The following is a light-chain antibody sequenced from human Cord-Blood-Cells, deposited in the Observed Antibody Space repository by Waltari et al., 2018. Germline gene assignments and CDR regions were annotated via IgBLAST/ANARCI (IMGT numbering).Light chain of an antibody. J-gene: IGLJ2*01. CDR3: SSYTSSSTVV. CDR2: DVS. Sequence: QPALTQPAPVSGSPGPSITISCPGLSIDVAGYTYIPCYQQHPGKAPKLMIYDVSNRPSGVSIRFSGSKSGNTASRTISGLQAEDEADYYCSSYTSSSTVVFGGGTKLTVL. V-gene: IGLV2-14*01. CDR1: SIDVAGYTY.